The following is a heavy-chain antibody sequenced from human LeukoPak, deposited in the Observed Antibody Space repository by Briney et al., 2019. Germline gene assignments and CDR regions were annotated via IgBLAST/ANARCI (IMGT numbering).Heavy chain of an antibody. CDR1: GGSISSYY. J-gene: IGHJ4*02. CDR2: VYYTGST. CDR3: ARQGGSYYGNYYFDY. D-gene: IGHD1-26*01. V-gene: IGHV4-59*01. Sequence: SETLSLTCTVSGGSISSYYWNWIRQPPGKGLEWVGYVYYTGSTSYNPSLKSRVTISLDTSKNHFSLRLSSVTAADTAVYYCARQGGSYYGNYYFDYWGQGTLVTVSS.